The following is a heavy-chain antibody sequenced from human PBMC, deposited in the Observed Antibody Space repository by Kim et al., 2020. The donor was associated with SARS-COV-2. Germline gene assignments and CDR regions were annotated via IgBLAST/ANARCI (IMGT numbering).Heavy chain of an antibody. CDR2: INSDGSST. V-gene: IGHV3-74*01. CDR3: ARAVGYCSSTSCYRFYY. J-gene: IGHJ6*01. Sequence: GGSLRLSCAASGFTFSSYWMHWVRQAPGKGLVWVSRINSDGSSTSYADSVKGRFTCSNQKVKNNLTRQRNIQRAVYSAVYYCARAVGYCSSTSCYRFYY. CDR1: GFTFSSYW. D-gene: IGHD2-2*01.